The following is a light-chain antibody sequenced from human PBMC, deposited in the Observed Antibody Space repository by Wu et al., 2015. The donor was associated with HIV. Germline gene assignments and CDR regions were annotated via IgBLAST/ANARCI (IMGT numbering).Light chain of an antibody. J-gene: IGKJ1*01. Sequence: IVLTQSPGTLSLSPGERATLSCRASQNIDTGNLAWYQQKPGQAPRLLIFGASSRATGIPDRFGGSGSGTDFTLTISRLEPEDFAVYYCQYYDNSPWAFGQGTKVEIK. CDR3: QYYDNSPWA. V-gene: IGKV3-20*01. CDR2: GAS. CDR1: QNIDTGN.